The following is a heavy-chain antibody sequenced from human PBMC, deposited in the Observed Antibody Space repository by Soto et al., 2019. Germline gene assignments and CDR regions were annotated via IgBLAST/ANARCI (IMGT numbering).Heavy chain of an antibody. J-gene: IGHJ4*02. CDR1: GFTFSSYS. V-gene: IGHV3-23*01. CDR2: FRTGGDDGTT. CDR3: AKKVNSGPGSQYFDY. Sequence: GGSLRLSCAASGFTFSSYSMSWVRQAPGKGLEWVSGFRTGGDDGTTYYADSVKGRFTISRDNSKNTLFLQMNSLRAEDTAIYHCAKKVNSGPGSQYFDYWGQGTLVTVSS. D-gene: IGHD3-10*01.